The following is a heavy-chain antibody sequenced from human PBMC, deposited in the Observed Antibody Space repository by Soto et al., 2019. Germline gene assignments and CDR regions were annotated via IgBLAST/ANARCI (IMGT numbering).Heavy chain of an antibody. CDR2: VNVKSGAT. Sequence: QAHLVQSGTEVKMPGASVKVSCKASEYTFTDYCLHWLRQAPGQKFEWVGWVNVKSGATNYGHNFHGRVAMTRDTSSSTAYMELSGLTSDDTGIYYCVRDHSPMTSGRAGRDWFDPWGQVSLVIVSS. CDR3: VRDHSPMTSGRAGRDWFDP. J-gene: IGHJ5*02. V-gene: IGHV1-2*02. CDR1: EYTFTDYC. D-gene: IGHD3-10*01.